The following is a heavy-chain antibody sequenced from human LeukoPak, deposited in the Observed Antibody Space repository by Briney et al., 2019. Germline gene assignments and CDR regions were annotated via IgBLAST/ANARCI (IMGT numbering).Heavy chain of an antibody. CDR2: ISAYNGNT. CDR1: GYTFTSYG. V-gene: IGHV1-18*01. CDR3: ARDRVPSGSSEAQH. D-gene: IGHD1-26*01. Sequence: ASVKVSCKASGYTFTSYGVSWVRQAPGQGLEWMGWISAYNGNTNYAQKLQGRVTMTTDTSTSTAYMELRSLRSDDTAVYYCARDRVPSGSSEAQHWGQGTLVTVSS. J-gene: IGHJ1*01.